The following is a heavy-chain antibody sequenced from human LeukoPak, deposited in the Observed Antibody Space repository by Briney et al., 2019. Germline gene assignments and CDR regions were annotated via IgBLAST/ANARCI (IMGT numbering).Heavy chain of an antibody. D-gene: IGHD5-24*01. CDR3: AKDFSSRATILVAY. CDR2: SGSGGST. V-gene: IGHV3-23*01. Sequence: GGSLRLSCAASGFTFSSYAMNWVRQAPGKGLEWVSGSGSGGSTYYADSVKGRFTISRDNSKNTMYLQMNSLRAEDTAIYYCAKDFSSRATILVAYWGQGTLVTVSS. J-gene: IGHJ4*02. CDR1: GFTFSSYA.